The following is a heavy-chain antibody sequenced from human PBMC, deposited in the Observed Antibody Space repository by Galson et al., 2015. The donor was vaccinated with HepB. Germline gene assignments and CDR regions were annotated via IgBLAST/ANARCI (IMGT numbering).Heavy chain of an antibody. CDR2: INQEGSAK. J-gene: IGHJ6*02. CDR1: EFIFGSFW. Sequence: SLRLSCAASEFIFGSFWMAWVRQAPGKGLEWVANINQEGSAKYYVDSVQGRFTISRDNAKNSVYLQMNSLRAEDTAVYYCAREVAVTMFGTYSYGMDVWGQGTTVTVSS. CDR3: AREVAVTMFGTYSYGMDV. V-gene: IGHV3-7*05. D-gene: IGHD3-10*02.